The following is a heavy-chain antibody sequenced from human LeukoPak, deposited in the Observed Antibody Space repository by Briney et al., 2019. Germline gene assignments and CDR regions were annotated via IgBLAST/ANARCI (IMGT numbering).Heavy chain of an antibody. D-gene: IGHD6-19*01. CDR1: GYPFTGYF. CDR3: ARAGTGGSSGWYDWFDP. Sequence: ASVKVSCKASGYPFTGYFIHWVRQAPGQGLEWMGWINPNSGGTNYAQKFQGWVTMTRDTSISTAYKELSRLRSDDTAVYYCARAGTGGSSGWYDWFDPWGQGTLVTVSS. V-gene: IGHV1-2*04. J-gene: IGHJ5*02. CDR2: INPNSGGT.